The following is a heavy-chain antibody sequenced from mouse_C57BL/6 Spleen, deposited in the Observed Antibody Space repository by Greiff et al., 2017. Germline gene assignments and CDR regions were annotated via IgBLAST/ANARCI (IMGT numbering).Heavy chain of an antibody. CDR1: GYTFTDYY. J-gene: IGHJ1*03. CDR3: ASPRITTVVGDFDV. Sequence: VQLQQSGPELVKPGASVKISCKASGYTFTDYYMNWVKQSHGKSLEWIGDINPNNGGTSYNQKFKGKATLTVDKSSSTAYMELRSLTSEDSAVYYCASPRITTVVGDFDVWGTGTTVTVSS. V-gene: IGHV1-26*01. D-gene: IGHD1-1*01. CDR2: INPNNGGT.